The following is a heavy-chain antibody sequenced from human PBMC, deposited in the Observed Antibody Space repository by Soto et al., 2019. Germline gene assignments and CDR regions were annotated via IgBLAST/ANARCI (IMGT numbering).Heavy chain of an antibody. CDR3: ARVAAPAAYYYGMDV. CDR2: ISSSSSYI. V-gene: IGHV3-21*01. J-gene: IGHJ6*02. Sequence: GGSLRLSCAASGFTFSSYSMNWVRQAPGKGLEWVSSISSSSSYIYYADSVKGRFTISRDNAKNSLYLQMNSLRAEDTAVYYCARVAAPAAYYYGMDVWGQGTTVTVSS. CDR1: GFTFSSYS. D-gene: IGHD6-13*01.